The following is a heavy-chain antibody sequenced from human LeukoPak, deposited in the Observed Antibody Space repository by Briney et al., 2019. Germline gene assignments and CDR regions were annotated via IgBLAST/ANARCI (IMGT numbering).Heavy chain of an antibody. V-gene: IGHV3-48*03. Sequence: GGSLRLSCAASGFTFSSYEMNWVRQAPGKGLEWVSYISSSGSTIYYADSVKGRFTISRDNAKNSLYLQMNSLRAEDTAVYYCARPKNPAAAGTGFDYWGQGTLVTVSS. CDR1: GFTFSSYE. J-gene: IGHJ4*02. D-gene: IGHD6-13*01. CDR3: ARPKNPAAAGTGFDY. CDR2: ISSSGSTI.